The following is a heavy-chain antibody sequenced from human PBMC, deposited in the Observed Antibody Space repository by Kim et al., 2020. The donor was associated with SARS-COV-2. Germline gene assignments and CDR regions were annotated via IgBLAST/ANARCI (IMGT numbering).Heavy chain of an antibody. D-gene: IGHD6-19*01. CDR2: ISWNSGSI. Sequence: GGSLRLSCAASGFTFGDYAMHWVRQAPGKGLEWVSGISWNSGSIGYADSVKGRFTISRDNAKNSLYLQMNSLRAEDTALYYCAKDSIAVAVYPTSWGQGTLVTVSS. CDR3: AKDSIAVAVYPTS. V-gene: IGHV3-9*01. J-gene: IGHJ5*02. CDR1: GFTFGDYA.